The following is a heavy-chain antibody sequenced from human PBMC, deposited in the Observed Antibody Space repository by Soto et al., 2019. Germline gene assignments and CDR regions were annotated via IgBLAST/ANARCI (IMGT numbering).Heavy chain of an antibody. J-gene: IGHJ4*02. CDR1: GFIFSSYA. CDR3: AKSRSHYYDSSVPDY. V-gene: IGHV3-23*01. CDR2: ISGSGATT. Sequence: ELQLLESGGGLVQPGGSLRLSCAASGFIFSSYAMSWVRQAPGKGLDWVSAISGSGATTYYADSVKGRFTISRDSSKNTLYLQMNSLRADDTAVYYCAKSRSHYYDSSVPDYWGQGTLVTVSS. D-gene: IGHD3-22*01.